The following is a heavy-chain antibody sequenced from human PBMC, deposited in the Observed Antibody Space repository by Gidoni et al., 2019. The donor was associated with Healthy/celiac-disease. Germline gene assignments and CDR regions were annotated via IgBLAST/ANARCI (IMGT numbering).Heavy chain of an antibody. CDR3: ARHTVRSWYYYYMDV. D-gene: IGHD4-4*01. V-gene: IGHV2-26*01. J-gene: IGHJ6*03. CDR2: IFTNDEK. Sequence: QVTLKESGPVLVKPTQTLTLTCTVSGFSLSNARMGGSWIRQPPGKALEWLAHIFTNDEKSYSTSLKSRLTISKDTSKSQVVLTMTNMDPVDTATYYCARHTVRSWYYYYMDVWGKGTTVTVSS. CDR1: GFSLSNARMG.